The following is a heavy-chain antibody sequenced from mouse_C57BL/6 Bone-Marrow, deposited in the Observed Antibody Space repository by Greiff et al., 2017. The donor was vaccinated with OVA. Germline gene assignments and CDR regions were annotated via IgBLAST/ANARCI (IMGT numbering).Heavy chain of an antibody. CDR2: IRNKANNHAT. CDR1: GFTFSDAW. CDR3: TREKYYGSSYRTMDY. Sequence: EVMLVESGGGLVQPGGSMKLSCAASGFTFSDAWMDWVRQSPEKGLEWVAEIRNKANNHATYYAESVKGRFTISRDDSKSSVYLQMNSLRAEDTGIYYCTREKYYGSSYRTMDYWGQGTSVTVSS. J-gene: IGHJ4*01. V-gene: IGHV6-6*01. D-gene: IGHD1-1*01.